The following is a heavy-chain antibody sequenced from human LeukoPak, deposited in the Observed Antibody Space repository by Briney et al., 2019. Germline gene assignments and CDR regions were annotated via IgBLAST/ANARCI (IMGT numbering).Heavy chain of an antibody. CDR3: ARGSHSGSYTDVDY. Sequence: VASVKVSCRASGYTFTSYGISWVRQAPGQGLEWMGWISAYNGNTNYAQKLQGRVTMTTDTPTSTAYMELRSLRSDDTAVYYCARGSHSGSYTDVDYWGQGTLVTVSS. V-gene: IGHV1-18*01. D-gene: IGHD1-26*01. CDR1: GYTFTSYG. J-gene: IGHJ4*02. CDR2: ISAYNGNT.